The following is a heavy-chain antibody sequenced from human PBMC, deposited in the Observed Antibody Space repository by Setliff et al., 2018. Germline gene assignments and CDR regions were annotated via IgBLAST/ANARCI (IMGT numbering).Heavy chain of an antibody. CDR3: ARSGSFGMRYWFDY. CDR1: GNSFTVFY. D-gene: IGHD1-26*01. CDR2: ISPHSGDT. V-gene: IGHV1-2*02. J-gene: IGHJ4*02. Sequence: ASVKVSCKSSGNSFTVFYLHWVRQAPGQGLEWMGWISPHSGDTHYAQKFQSRVRMTGDTSTYAAYLELSDLTSDDTAMYYCARSGSFGMRYWFDYWGQGALVTVSS.